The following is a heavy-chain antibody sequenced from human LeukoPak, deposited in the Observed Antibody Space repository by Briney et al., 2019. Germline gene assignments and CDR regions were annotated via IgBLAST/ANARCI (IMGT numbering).Heavy chain of an antibody. CDR3: ARDLRRIAAYYFDY. J-gene: IGHJ4*02. CDR1: GFSFSTYT. Sequence: GGSLRLSCATSGFSFSTYTMNWVRQAPGKGLEWVAVISSDGRDKHHADSVKGRFTISRDNSKNTLYLQTNSLRAEDTAVYYCARDLRRIAAYYFDYWGQGTLVTVSS. V-gene: IGHV3-30*03. D-gene: IGHD6-25*01. CDR2: ISSDGRDK.